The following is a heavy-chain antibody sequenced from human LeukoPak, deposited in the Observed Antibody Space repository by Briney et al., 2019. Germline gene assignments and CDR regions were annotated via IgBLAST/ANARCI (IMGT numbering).Heavy chain of an antibody. D-gene: IGHD3-22*01. CDR3: ARVPYYYDSSGYYRYYYGMDV. CDR1: GGSISSGGYS. V-gene: IGHV4-30-2*01. CDR2: IYQSGST. J-gene: IGHJ6*02. Sequence: SQTLSLTCAVSGGSISSGGYSWSWIRQPPGKGLEWIGYIYQSGSTYYNPSLKSRVTISVDRSKNQFSLKLSSVTAADTAVYYCARVPYYYDSSGYYRYYYGMDVWGQGTTVTVSS.